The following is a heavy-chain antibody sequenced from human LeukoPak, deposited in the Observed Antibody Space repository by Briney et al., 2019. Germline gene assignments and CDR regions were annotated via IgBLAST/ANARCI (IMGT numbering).Heavy chain of an antibody. CDR2: IYYSGST. CDR3: ARAGLGTYYGTYYFDY. Sequence: SETLSLTCTVSGGSISSSSYYWGWIRQPPGKGLEWIGSIYYSGSTYYNPSLKSRVTISVDTSKNQFSLKLSSVTAADTAVCYCARAGLGTYYGTYYFDYWGQGTLVTVSS. D-gene: IGHD1-26*01. V-gene: IGHV4-39*01. CDR1: GGSISSSSYY. J-gene: IGHJ4*02.